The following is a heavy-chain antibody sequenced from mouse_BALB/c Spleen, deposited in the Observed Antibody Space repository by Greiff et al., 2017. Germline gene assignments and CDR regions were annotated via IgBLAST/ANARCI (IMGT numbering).Heavy chain of an antibody. CDR2: IRNKANGYTT. CDR3: ARGDYGYWYFDV. D-gene: IGHD1-1*01. Sequence: EVKVVESGGGLVQPGGSLRLSCATSGFTFTDYYMSWVRQPPGKALEWLGFIRNKANGYTTEYSASVKGRFTISRDNSQSILYLQMNTLRAEDSATYYCARGDYGYWYFDVWGAGTTVTVSS. CDR1: GFTFTDYY. J-gene: IGHJ1*01. V-gene: IGHV7-3*02.